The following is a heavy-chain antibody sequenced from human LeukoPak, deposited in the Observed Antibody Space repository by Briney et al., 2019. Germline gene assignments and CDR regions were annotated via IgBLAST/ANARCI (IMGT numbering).Heavy chain of an antibody. Sequence: SQTLSLTCTVSGGSISSGDYYWRWIRQPPGKGLEWIGYIYYSGSTYYNPSLKSRVTISVDTSKNQFSLKLSSVTAADTAVYYCARAGRILWFGELLSWGQGTLVTVSS. J-gene: IGHJ4*02. CDR2: IYYSGST. CDR3: ARAGRILWFGELLS. CDR1: GGSISSGDYY. V-gene: IGHV4-30-4*01. D-gene: IGHD3-10*01.